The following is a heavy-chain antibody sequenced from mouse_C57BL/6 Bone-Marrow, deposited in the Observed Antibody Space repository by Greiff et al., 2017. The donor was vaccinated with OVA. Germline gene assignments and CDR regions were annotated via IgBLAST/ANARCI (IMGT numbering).Heavy chain of an antibody. D-gene: IGHD2-4*01. CDR1: GYTFTSYG. V-gene: IGHV1-81*01. CDR3: ASYDYDGRNWYFDV. CDR2: IYPRSGNT. Sequence: QVQLQQSGAELARPGASVKLSCKASGYTFTSYGISWVKQRTGQGLEWIGEIYPRSGNTYYNEKFKGKATLTADKSSSTAYMELRSLTSEDSAVYFGASYDYDGRNWYFDVWGTGTTVTVSS. J-gene: IGHJ1*03.